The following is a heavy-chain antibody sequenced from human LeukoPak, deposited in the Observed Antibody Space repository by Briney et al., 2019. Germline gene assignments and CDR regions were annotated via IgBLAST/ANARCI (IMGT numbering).Heavy chain of an antibody. CDR2: INPSGGST. Sequence: ASVKVSCKASGYTFTSYYMHWVRQAPGRGLEWMGIINPSGGSTSYAQKFQGRVTMTRDTSISTAYMELSRLRSDDTAVYYCARVEYCSSTSCYTGGDYYYMDVWGKGTTVTVSS. J-gene: IGHJ6*03. V-gene: IGHV1-46*01. D-gene: IGHD2-2*02. CDR1: GYTFTSYY. CDR3: ARVEYCSSTSCYTGGDYYYMDV.